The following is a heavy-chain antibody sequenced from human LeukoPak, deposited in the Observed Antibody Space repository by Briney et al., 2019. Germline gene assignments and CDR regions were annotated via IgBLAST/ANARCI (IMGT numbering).Heavy chain of an antibody. CDR1: GFTFTNYG. CDR2: ISAYNGNT. V-gene: IGHV1-18*01. CDR3: ARDLIASFGVVTTRYGIDV. J-gene: IGHJ6*02. Sequence: GSVRVSCTASGFTFTNYGISWVRQAPGQGLEWMGWISAYNGNTNYAQKLQGRVTMTTDSSKSAAYMGLRSLRTGDTAVYYCARDLIASFGVVTTRYGIDVWGQGTTVTV. D-gene: IGHD3-3*01.